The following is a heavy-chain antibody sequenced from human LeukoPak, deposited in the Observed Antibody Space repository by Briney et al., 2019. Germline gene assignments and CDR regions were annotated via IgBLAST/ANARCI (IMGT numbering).Heavy chain of an antibody. Sequence: PSETLSLTCTVSGGSISSSSYYWGWIRQPPGKGLEWIGSIYYSGSTYYNPSLKSRVTISVDTSKNQFSLKLSSVTAADTAVYYCARTARIAARPHHDYWGQGTLVTVSS. J-gene: IGHJ4*02. V-gene: IGHV4-39*07. D-gene: IGHD6-6*01. CDR3: ARTARIAARPHHDY. CDR2: IYYSGST. CDR1: GGSISSSSYY.